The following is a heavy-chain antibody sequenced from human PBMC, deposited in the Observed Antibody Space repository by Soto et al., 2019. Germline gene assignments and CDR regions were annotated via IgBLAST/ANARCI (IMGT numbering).Heavy chain of an antibody. CDR3: ASALGYCSGGSCYAEYFQH. J-gene: IGHJ1*01. Sequence: PSETLSLTCTVSGGSISSYYRSWIRQPPGKGLEWIGYIYYSGSTNYNPSLKSRVTISVDTSKNQFSLKLSSVTAADTAVYYCASALGYCSGGSCYAEYFQHWGQGTLVTVS. V-gene: IGHV4-59*01. D-gene: IGHD2-15*01. CDR2: IYYSGST. CDR1: GGSISSYY.